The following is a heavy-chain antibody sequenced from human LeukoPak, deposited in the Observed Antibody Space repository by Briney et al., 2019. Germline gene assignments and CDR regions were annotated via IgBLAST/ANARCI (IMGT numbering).Heavy chain of an antibody. CDR2: ISGSGGTT. CDR3: AKGDVVTAIFPLDY. J-gene: IGHJ4*02. D-gene: IGHD5-12*01. Sequence: GESLKISCAASGFTFSSYAMSWVRQAPGKGLEWVSGISGSGGTTYYADSVQGRFTISRDNSKKTLFLQMSSLRAEDTAVYYCAKGDVVTAIFPLDYWGQGTLVIVSS. V-gene: IGHV3-23*01. CDR1: GFTFSSYA.